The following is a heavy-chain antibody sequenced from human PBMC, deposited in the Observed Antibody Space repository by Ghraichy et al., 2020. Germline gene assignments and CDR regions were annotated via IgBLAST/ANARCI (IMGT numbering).Heavy chain of an antibody. CDR3: AKHLEYDILTGYHKGGVVFEY. CDR1: GFTFSSYA. D-gene: IGHD3-9*01. J-gene: IGHJ4*02. V-gene: IGHV3-23*01. CDR2: ISGSGGST. Sequence: GGSLRLSCAASGFTFSSYAMSWVRQAPGKGLEWVSAISGSGGSTYYADSVKGRFTISRDNSKNTLYLQMNSLRAEDTAVYYCAKHLEYDILTGYHKGGVVFEYWGQGTLVTVSS.